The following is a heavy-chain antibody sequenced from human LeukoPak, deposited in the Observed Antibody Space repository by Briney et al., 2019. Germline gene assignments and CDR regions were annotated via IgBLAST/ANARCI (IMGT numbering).Heavy chain of an antibody. CDR2: INPNSGGT. J-gene: IGHJ4*02. Sequence: ASVKVSCKASGYTFTGYYMHWVRQAPGQELEWMGWINPNSGGTNYAQKFQGRVTMTRDTSISTAYMELSRLRSDDTAVYYCARDLDYDSSGYLLNYWGQGTLVTVSS. V-gene: IGHV1-2*02. CDR3: ARDLDYDSSGYLLNY. CDR1: GYTFTGYY. D-gene: IGHD3-22*01.